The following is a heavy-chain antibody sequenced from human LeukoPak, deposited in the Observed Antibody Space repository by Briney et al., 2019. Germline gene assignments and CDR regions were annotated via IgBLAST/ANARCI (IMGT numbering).Heavy chain of an antibody. CDR3: ARDGYYYDSSGYRDNYYYYYMDV. CDR2: IYSGGST. CDR1: GFTFSSYA. Sequence: GGSLRLSCAASGFTFSSYAMSWVRQAPGKGLEWVSVIYSGGSTYYADSVKGRFTISRDNSKNTLYLQMNSLRAEDTAVYHCARDGYYYDSSGYRDNYYYYYMDVWGKGTTVTISS. J-gene: IGHJ6*03. V-gene: IGHV3-66*01. D-gene: IGHD3-22*01.